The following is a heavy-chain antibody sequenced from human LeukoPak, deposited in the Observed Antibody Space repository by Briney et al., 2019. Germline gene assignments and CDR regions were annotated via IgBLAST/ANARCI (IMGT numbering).Heavy chain of an antibody. Sequence: SSETLSLTCTVSGGSISSSTYYWGWIRQPPGMGLEWSGSMYYSGSTYHNPSLKSRVTMSVDTSKNQCSLKLSSVTAADTAVYYCARVSGWNPLEAAHLDYWGQGTLVTVSS. CDR3: ARVSGWNPLEAAHLDY. CDR1: GGSISSSTYY. V-gene: IGHV4-39*07. CDR2: MYYSGST. D-gene: IGHD6-19*01. J-gene: IGHJ4*02.